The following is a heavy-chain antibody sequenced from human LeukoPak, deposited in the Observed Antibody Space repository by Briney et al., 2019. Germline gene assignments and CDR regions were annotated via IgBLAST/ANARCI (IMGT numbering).Heavy chain of an antibody. Sequence: PETLSLTCTVPGGSIRSYYWSWIRQPPGKGLGWIGHIYYRGSTNYTPSLKSRVTISVDTSKNQFSLKLSSVTAADTAVYYCASELVGATSFGYWGQGTLVTVSS. D-gene: IGHD1-26*01. CDR1: GGSIRSYY. V-gene: IGHV4-59*01. J-gene: IGHJ4*02. CDR2: IYYRGST. CDR3: ASELVGATSFGY.